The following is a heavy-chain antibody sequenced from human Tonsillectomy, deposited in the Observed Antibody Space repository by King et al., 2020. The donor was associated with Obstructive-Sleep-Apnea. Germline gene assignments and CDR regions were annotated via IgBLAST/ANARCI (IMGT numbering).Heavy chain of an antibody. Sequence: VQLVESGGGLVQPGGSLKLSCAASGFTFSGSAMNWVRQASGKGLEWVGRIRSKANSYARAYAASVKGRFTISRDDSKNTAYLQMNSLKTEDTAVYYCTRLPKVGSYYYDSSGYYPWGQGTLVTVSS. CDR3: TRLPKVGSYYYDSSGYYP. CDR2: IRSKANSYAR. CDR1: GFTFSGSA. J-gene: IGHJ4*02. V-gene: IGHV3-73*01. D-gene: IGHD3-22*01.